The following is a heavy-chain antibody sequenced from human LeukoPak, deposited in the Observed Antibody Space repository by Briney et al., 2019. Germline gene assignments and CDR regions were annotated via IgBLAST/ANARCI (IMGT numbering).Heavy chain of an antibody. D-gene: IGHD3-10*01. Sequence: SETLSLTCTVSGGSISSYYWSWIRQPAGKGLEWIGRIHTSGSTNYNPSLESRVTMSVDTSKNQFSLKLSSVTAADTAVYYCARDRYYYVSGSYRLFDYWGQGTLVTVSS. CDR2: IHTSGST. CDR1: GGSISSYY. J-gene: IGHJ4*02. CDR3: ARDRYYYVSGSYRLFDY. V-gene: IGHV4-4*07.